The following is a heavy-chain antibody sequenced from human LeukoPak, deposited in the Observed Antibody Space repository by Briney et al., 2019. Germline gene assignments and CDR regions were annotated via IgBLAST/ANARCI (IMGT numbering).Heavy chain of an antibody. CDR1: GGSISSYY. D-gene: IGHD2-2*01. CDR3: AREDAPGYFDY. CDR2: IYYSGST. V-gene: IGHV4-59*01. Sequence: PSETLSLTCTLSGGSISSYYWSWIRQPPGKGLEWIGYIYYSGSTNYNPSLESRVTISVDTSKNQFSLKLSSVTAADTAVYYCAREDAPGYFDYWGQGTQVTVSS. J-gene: IGHJ4*02.